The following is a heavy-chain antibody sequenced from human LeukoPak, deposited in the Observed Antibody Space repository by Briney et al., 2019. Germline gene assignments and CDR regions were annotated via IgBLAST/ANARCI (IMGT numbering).Heavy chain of an antibody. CDR1: GYTFTGYY. CDR3: AREIGIAVAGTVYYFDY. J-gene: IGHJ4*02. D-gene: IGHD6-19*01. Sequence: ASVKVSCKASGYTFTGYYMHWVRQATGQGLEWMGWMNPNSGNTGYAQKFQGRVTMTRNTSISTAYMELSSLRSEDTAVYYCAREIGIAVAGTVYYFDYWGQGTLVTVSS. CDR2: MNPNSGNT. V-gene: IGHV1-8*02.